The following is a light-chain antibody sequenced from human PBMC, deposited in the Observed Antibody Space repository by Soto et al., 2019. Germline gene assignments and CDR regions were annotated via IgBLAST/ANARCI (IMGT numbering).Light chain of an antibody. CDR2: DAS. Sequence: IRMTQSPSSLSASTGDRVTITCQASQDISNYLNWYQQKPGKAPKLLIYDASNLETGVPSRFSGSGSGTEFTLTISSLQPDDFATYYCQQYNSYSPAFGQGTKVDIK. J-gene: IGKJ1*01. CDR3: QQYNSYSPA. V-gene: IGKV1-33*01. CDR1: QDISNY.